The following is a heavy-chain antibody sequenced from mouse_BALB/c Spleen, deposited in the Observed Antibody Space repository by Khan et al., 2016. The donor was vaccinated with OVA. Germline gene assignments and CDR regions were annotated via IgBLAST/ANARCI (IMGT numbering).Heavy chain of an antibody. CDR1: GYTFINYW. CDR3: ARRGLRLDFAY. Sequence: QVQLQQSGAELAKPGASVKMSCKASGYTFINYWILWVKQRPGQGLEWIGYVNPSTGYTEYNQNFKDKATLTADKSSSTAYMQLSSLTSEDSAVYYWARRGLRLDFAYWGQGTTLTVSS. J-gene: IGHJ2*01. CDR2: VNPSTGYT. V-gene: IGHV1-7*01. D-gene: IGHD1-1*01.